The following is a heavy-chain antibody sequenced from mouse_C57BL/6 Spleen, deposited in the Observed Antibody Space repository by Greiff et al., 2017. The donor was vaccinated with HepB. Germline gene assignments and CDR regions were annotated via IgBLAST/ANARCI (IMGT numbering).Heavy chain of an antibody. CDR1: GYTFTNYW. CDR3: ARDYGSSYDY. D-gene: IGHD1-1*01. J-gene: IGHJ2*01. Sequence: VKVVESGAELVRPGTSVKMSCKASGYTFTNYWIGWAKQRPGHGLEWIGDIYPGGGYTNYNEKFKGKATLTADKSSSTAYMQFSSLTSEDSAIYYCARDYGSSYDYWGQGTTLTVSS. CDR2: IYPGGGYT. V-gene: IGHV1-63*01.